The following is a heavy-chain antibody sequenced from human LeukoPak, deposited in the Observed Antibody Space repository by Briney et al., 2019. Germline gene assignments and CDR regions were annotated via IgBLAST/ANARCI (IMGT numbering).Heavy chain of an antibody. V-gene: IGHV4-30-2*01. CDR1: GGSISSGGYY. CDR2: IYHSGST. Sequence: SETLSLTCTVSGGSISSGGYYWSWIRQPPGKGLEWIGYIYHSGSTYYNPSLKSRVTISVDRSKNQFSLKLSSVTAADTAVYYCARAENWYFDLWGRGTLVTVSS. CDR3: ARAENWYFDL. J-gene: IGHJ2*01.